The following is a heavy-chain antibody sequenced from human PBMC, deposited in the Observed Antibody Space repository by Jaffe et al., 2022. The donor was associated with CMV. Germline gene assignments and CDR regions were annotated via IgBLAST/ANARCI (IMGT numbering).Heavy chain of an antibody. Sequence: QVLLVQSGAEVKKPGASVKVSCKASGYTFTSYHMHWVRQAPGQGLEWMGVINPSGGSTSYAQKFQGRVTMTRDTSTSTVYMELSSLRSEDTAVYYCARDRSGDSSGYGRWYFDSWGQGTLVTVSS. CDR1: GYTFTSYH. D-gene: IGHD3-22*01. V-gene: IGHV1-46*01. CDR2: INPSGGST. CDR3: ARDRSGDSSGYGRWYFDS. J-gene: IGHJ4*02.